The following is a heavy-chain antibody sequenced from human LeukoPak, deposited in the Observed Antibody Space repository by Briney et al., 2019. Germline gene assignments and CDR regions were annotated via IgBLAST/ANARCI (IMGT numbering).Heavy chain of an antibody. V-gene: IGHV3-30*03. D-gene: IGHD4-17*01. CDR1: GFTFSSYG. Sequence: GGSLRLSCAASGFTFSSYGMSWVRQAPGKGLEWVAVISYDGSNKYYADSVKGRFTISRDNSKNTLYLQMNSLRAEDTAVYYCARDGASDYGDYAYFDYWGQGTLVTVSS. CDR2: ISYDGSNK. J-gene: IGHJ4*02. CDR3: ARDGASDYGDYAYFDY.